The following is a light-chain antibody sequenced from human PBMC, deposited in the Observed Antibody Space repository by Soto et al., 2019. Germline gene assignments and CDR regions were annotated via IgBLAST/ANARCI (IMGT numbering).Light chain of an antibody. J-gene: IGKJ2*01. V-gene: IGKV3-20*01. CDR2: GAS. CDR3: LQYGNSPYT. Sequence: EIVLTQSPGTLSLSPGERATLSCRASQSVSSNFLAWYQQKPGQAPSLLIYGASSRATGIPDRFSGSGSGTDFTLIISGLEPEDFAVYYCLQYGNSPYTFGQGTKLEMK. CDR1: QSVSSNF.